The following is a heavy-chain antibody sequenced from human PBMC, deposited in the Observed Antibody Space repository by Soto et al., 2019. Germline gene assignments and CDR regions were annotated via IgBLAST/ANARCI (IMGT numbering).Heavy chain of an antibody. J-gene: IGHJ4*02. CDR3: AHSRPYCNKGVCYFDY. V-gene: IGHV2-5*01. CDR2: IYWNDDK. CDR1: GFSLSTSGVG. D-gene: IGHD2-8*01. Sequence: QITLKESGPTLVKPTQTLTLTCTFSGFSLSTSGVGVGWIRQPTGKAMEWLALIYWNDDKRYSTSLKSRLTITEDNSKTQVVLTTTTMDPVDTATYYCAHSRPYCNKGVCYFDYWVQGTLFTFSS.